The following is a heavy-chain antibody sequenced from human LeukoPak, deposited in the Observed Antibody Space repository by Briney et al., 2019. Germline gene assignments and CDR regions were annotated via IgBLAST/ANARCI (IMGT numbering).Heavy chain of an antibody. CDR1: GFTFSNYM. CDR3: LRDLNWSLDQ. Sequence: GGSLRLSCAASGFTFSNYMMHWGRQAPGKGLVWVSRIKSDGITITYADSVKGRFTISRDNAKNTLYLQMNSPRAEDTAVYYCLRDLNWSLDQWGQGTLVTVSS. D-gene: IGHD1-20*01. J-gene: IGHJ4*02. V-gene: IGHV3-74*01. CDR2: IKSDGITI.